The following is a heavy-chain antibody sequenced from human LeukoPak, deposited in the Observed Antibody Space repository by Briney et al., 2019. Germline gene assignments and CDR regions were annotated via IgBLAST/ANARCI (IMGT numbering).Heavy chain of an antibody. Sequence: ASVTVSCKASGGTFSSYAISWVRQAPGQGLEWMGGIIPIFGTANYAQKFQGRVTITADESTSTAYMALSSLRSEDTAVYYCARGQKYYYGSGSSNLYNWFDPWGQGTLVTVSS. V-gene: IGHV1-69*13. D-gene: IGHD3-10*01. CDR2: IIPIFGTA. CDR3: ARGQKYYYGSGSSNLYNWFDP. CDR1: GGTFSSYA. J-gene: IGHJ5*02.